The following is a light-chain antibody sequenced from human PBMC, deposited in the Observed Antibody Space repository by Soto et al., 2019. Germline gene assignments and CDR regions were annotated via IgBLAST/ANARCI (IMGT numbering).Light chain of an antibody. J-gene: IGKJ1*01. CDR2: DAS. V-gene: IGKV1-5*01. CDR3: QQYNYISPTWP. Sequence: DIQMTQSPATLSASVGDRVTITCRASQSISRGLAWYQQKPGRVPKLLIYDASNLESGVPSRFSGSGSGTEFILTISSQQPDDFATYYCQQYNYISPTWPFGQGIKGEIK. CDR1: QSISRG.